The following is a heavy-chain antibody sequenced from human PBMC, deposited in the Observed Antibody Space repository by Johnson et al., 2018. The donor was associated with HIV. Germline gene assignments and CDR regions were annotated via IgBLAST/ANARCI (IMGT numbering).Heavy chain of an antibody. Sequence: QVQLVESGGGVVQPGRSLRLSCAASGFTFSRYGMHWVRQAPGKGLEWVAFIRYDGSNKYYADSVKGRFTISRDNSKNTLYLQMNSLRAEDTAVYYCAKDRGSYYFYAFDIWGQGTMVTVSS. CDR3: AKDRGSYYFYAFDI. CDR1: GFTFSRYG. D-gene: IGHD1-26*01. V-gene: IGHV3-30*02. CDR2: IRYDGSNK. J-gene: IGHJ3*02.